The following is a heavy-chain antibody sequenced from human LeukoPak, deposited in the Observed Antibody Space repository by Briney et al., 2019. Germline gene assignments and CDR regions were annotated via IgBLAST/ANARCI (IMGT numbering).Heavy chain of an antibody. Sequence: PSETLSLACSVSGGSISSYYWSWIRQPPGKGLEWIGYISYSGGTNYNPSLKSRVTISVDTSKNQFSLKLSSVTAADTAVYYCARDGRRSPYYYYGMDVWGQGTTVTVSS. V-gene: IGHV4-59*12. D-gene: IGHD1-26*01. J-gene: IGHJ6*02. CDR3: ARDGRRSPYYYYGMDV. CDR1: GGSISSYY. CDR2: ISYSGGT.